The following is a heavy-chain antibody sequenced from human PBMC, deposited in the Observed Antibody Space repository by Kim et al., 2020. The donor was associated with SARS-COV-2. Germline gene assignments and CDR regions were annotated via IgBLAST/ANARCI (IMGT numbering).Heavy chain of an antibody. CDR1: GGTFSSYT. V-gene: IGHV1-69*02. J-gene: IGHJ4*02. CDR2: IIPILGIA. D-gene: IGHD5-12*01. CDR3: ARSLSGYDRWHLYFDY. Sequence: SVKVSCKASGGTFSSYTISWVRQAPGQGLEWMGRIIPILGIANYAQKFQGRVTITADKSTSTAYMELSSLRSEDTAVYYCARSLSGYDRWHLYFDYWGQGTLVTVSS.